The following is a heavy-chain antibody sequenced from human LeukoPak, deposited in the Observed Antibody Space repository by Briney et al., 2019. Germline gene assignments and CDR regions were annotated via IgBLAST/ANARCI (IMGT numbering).Heavy chain of an antibody. D-gene: IGHD2-15*01. CDR1: GGTFSSYA. CDR2: IIPILGIA. J-gene: IGHJ6*02. Sequence: ASVKLSCNASGGTFSSYAISWVRQAPGQGLEWMGRIIPILGIANYAQKFQGRVTITADKSTSAAYKELCSLRSEDTAVYYCATKDIVVVVGGMDVWGQGTTVTVSS. V-gene: IGHV1-69*04. CDR3: ATKDIVVVVGGMDV.